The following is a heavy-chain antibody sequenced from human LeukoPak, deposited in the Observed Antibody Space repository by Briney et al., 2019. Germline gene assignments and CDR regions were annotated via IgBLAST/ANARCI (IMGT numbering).Heavy chain of an antibody. CDR1: VYTFTSYG. D-gene: IGHD3-10*01. CDR2: ISAYNGNT. CDR3: ARVHVLLWFGEVYYVDY. Sequence: ASVKVSCKASVYTFTSYGISWVRQAPGQGLEWMGWISAYNGNTNYAQKLQGRVTMTTDTSTSTAYMELRSLRSDDTAVYYCARVHVLLWFGEVYYVDYWGQGTLVTVSS. V-gene: IGHV1-18*01. J-gene: IGHJ4*02.